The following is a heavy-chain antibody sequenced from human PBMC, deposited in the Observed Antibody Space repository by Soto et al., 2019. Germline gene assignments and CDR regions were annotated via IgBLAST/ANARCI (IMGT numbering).Heavy chain of an antibody. CDR1: GFTFSSYA. CDR2: ISGSGGIT. V-gene: IGHV3-23*01. Sequence: GSLRLSCIASGFTFSSYAMTWVRQAPGKGLEWVSDISGSGGITYYADSVKGRSTISRDNSKNTLNLQMNSLRADDTAVYYCARARRGAPYYYTMDLWGQGTTVTVSS. CDR3: ARARRGAPYYYTMDL. D-gene: IGHD3-10*01. J-gene: IGHJ6*02.